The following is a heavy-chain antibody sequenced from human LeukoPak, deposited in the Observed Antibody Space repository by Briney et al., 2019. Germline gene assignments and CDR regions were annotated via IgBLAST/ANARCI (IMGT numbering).Heavy chain of an antibody. CDR3: ASPKMDSGSYWRAFDI. Sequence: PGGSLRLSCAASGFTFSSSWMTWVRQAPGKGLEWVANIKQDGSEKNSVDSVDGRFTISRDNAENSLYLQMNSLRAEDTSMYYCASPKMDSGSYWRAFDIWGHGTMVTVSS. J-gene: IGHJ3*02. CDR1: GFTFSSSW. V-gene: IGHV3-7*01. D-gene: IGHD1-26*01. CDR2: IKQDGSEK.